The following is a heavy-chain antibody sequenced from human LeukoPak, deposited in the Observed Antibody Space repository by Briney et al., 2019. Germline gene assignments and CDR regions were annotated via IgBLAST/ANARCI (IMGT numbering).Heavy chain of an antibody. CDR1: GFTFSSYG. J-gene: IGHJ3*02. CDR3: ARGESTMIVVVMGAFDI. CDR2: ISYDGSNK. D-gene: IGHD3-22*01. V-gene: IGHV3-30*03. Sequence: GGSLRLSCAASGFTFSSYGMHWVRQAPGKGLEWVAVISYDGSNKYYADSVKGRFTISRDNSKNTLYLQMNSLRAEDTAVYYCARGESTMIVVVMGAFDIWGQGTMVTVSS.